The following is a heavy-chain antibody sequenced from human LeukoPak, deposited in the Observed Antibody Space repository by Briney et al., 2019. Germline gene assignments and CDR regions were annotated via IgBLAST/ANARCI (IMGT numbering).Heavy chain of an antibody. CDR2: MNPNSGNT. D-gene: IGHD3-10*01. Sequence: ASVKVSCKASGYTFTNYDINWVRQATGQGLEWMGWMNPNSGNTGYAQKFQGRVTITRDTSISTAYMELSSLRSEDTAVYYCAKDGDYYGSGNFDYWGQGTLVTVSS. CDR3: AKDGDYYGSGNFDY. J-gene: IGHJ4*02. CDR1: GYTFTNYD. V-gene: IGHV1-8*03.